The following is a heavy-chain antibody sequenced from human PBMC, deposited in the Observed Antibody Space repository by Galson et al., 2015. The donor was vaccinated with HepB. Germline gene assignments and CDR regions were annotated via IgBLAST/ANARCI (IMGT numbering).Heavy chain of an antibody. CDR1: GYTFNGYC. CDR3: AKIDYYASLARDY. J-gene: IGHJ4*02. Sequence: SVKVSCKASGYTFNGYCIHWLRQAPGQGLEWMGRINPNTGGTNYAQKFQGRFTMTMDTSISTAYMEQSRLRSDDTAGYYCAKIDYYASLARDYWGQGTLVTVSS. D-gene: IGHD3-10*01. V-gene: IGHV1-2*06. CDR2: INPNTGGT.